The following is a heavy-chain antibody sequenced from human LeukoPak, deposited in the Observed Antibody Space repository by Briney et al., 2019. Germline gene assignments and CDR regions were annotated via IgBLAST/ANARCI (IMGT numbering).Heavy chain of an antibody. D-gene: IGHD1-1*01. J-gene: IGHJ4*02. Sequence: PGGSLRLSCATSGFTFSTYGMHWVRQAPGKGLDWVAVIWNDGSKKYYADSVKGRSTISRDNSKSTLYLQMNSLRADDTAVYYCAPTGSSARFDYWGQGTLVTVSS. V-gene: IGHV3-33*01. CDR1: GFTFSTYG. CDR2: IWNDGSKK. CDR3: APTGSSARFDY.